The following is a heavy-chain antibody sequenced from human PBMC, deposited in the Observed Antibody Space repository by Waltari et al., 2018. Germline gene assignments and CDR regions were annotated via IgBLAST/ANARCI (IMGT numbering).Heavy chain of an antibody. V-gene: IGHV4-59*01. D-gene: IGHD3-10*01. Sequence: QVQLQESGPGLVKPSETLSLTCTVSGGSISSYYWSWIRQPPGKGLEWIGYIYYSGSTNYNPSLKSRVTISVDTSKNQFSLKLSSVTAADTAVYYCARSEPITMVQGVITRLSSYYYYMDVWGKGTTVTVSS. CDR1: GGSISSYY. J-gene: IGHJ6*03. CDR2: IYYSGST. CDR3: ARSEPITMVQGVITRLSSYYYYMDV.